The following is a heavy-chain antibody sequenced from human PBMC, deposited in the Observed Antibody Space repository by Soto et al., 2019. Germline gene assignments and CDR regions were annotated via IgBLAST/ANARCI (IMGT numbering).Heavy chain of an antibody. J-gene: IGHJ4*02. V-gene: IGHV3-15*01. CDR3: TTDLAYYDSSGYPH. Sequence: GWSLRLSCAASGFTFSIAWMNWVRQAPGKGLEWVGRIKSKTDGGTTDHAAPVRGRFTISRDDSRNTLFLQMNSLKTEDTAVYYCTTDLAYYDSSGYPHWGQGTLVTVYS. D-gene: IGHD3-22*01. CDR2: IKSKTDGGTT. CDR1: GFTFSIAW.